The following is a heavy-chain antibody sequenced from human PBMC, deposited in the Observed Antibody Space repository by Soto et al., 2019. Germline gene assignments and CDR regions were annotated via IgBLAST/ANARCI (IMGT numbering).Heavy chain of an antibody. Sequence: QVSLVESGGGVVQPGRSLRLSCAASGFTFSSHSMHWVRQAPGKGLEWVAVISSDGINKYYADSVTGRIAVSRDNSKNTLYLQLNRLRAEDTAVYYCAREPTMVEGRIDYWGRGTLVTVSS. CDR3: AREPTMVEGRIDY. D-gene: IGHD3-10*01. CDR1: GFTFSSHS. CDR2: ISSDGINK. V-gene: IGHV3-30*09. J-gene: IGHJ4*02.